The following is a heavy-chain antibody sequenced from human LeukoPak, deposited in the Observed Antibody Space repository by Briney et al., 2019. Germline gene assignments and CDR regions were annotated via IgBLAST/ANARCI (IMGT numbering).Heavy chain of an antibody. Sequence: ASVKVSCKASGYTFTGYYIHWLRQAPGQGLEWMGFINPNSGGTNYAQKFQGRVTMTRDTSISTAYMELTRLRSDDTAVYYCAREGGYDILTGYQDYWGQGTLVTVSS. CDR1: GYTFTGYY. V-gene: IGHV1-2*02. CDR3: AREGGYDILTGYQDY. CDR2: INPNSGGT. J-gene: IGHJ4*02. D-gene: IGHD3-9*01.